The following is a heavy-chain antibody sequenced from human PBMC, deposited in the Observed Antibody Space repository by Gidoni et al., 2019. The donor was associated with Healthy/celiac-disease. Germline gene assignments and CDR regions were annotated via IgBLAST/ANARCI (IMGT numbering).Heavy chain of an antibody. Sequence: LEWIGYIYYSGSTNYNPPLKSRVTISVDTSKNQFSLKLSSVTAADTAVYYCARQADWSDPWGQGTLVTVSS. J-gene: IGHJ5*02. CDR3: ARQADWSDP. CDR2: IYYSGST. V-gene: IGHV4-59*08.